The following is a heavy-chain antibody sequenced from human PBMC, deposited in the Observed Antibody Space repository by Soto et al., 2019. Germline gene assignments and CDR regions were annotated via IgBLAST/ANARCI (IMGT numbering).Heavy chain of an antibody. Sequence: SETLSLTCAVSGGSIRSSTCSWGWIRQPPGKGLEWIGGIHYSGTTYYNPSLHSRVTISVDTSKNQFSLKLSSVTAADTALYYCVSYGSGTYYSGYSFDFWSQGSLVTVSS. V-gene: IGHV4-39*07. CDR2: IHYSGTT. CDR3: VSYGSGTYYSGYSFDF. J-gene: IGHJ4*02. D-gene: IGHD3-10*01. CDR1: GGSIRSSTCS.